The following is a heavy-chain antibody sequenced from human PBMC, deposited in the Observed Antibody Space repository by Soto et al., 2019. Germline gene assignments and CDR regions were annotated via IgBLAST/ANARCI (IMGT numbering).Heavy chain of an antibody. V-gene: IGHV1-46*03. J-gene: IGHJ6*03. CDR3: ARDSAAGTPYYYYYMDV. CDR2: MNPSGGST. Sequence: VASVKVSCKASGYTFTSYYMHWVRQAPGQGLEWMGIMNPSGGSTGYAQKFQGRVTMTRNTSTSTVYMELSSLRSEDTAVYYCARDSAAGTPYYYYYMDVWGKGTTVTVSS. CDR1: GYTFTSYY. D-gene: IGHD6-13*01.